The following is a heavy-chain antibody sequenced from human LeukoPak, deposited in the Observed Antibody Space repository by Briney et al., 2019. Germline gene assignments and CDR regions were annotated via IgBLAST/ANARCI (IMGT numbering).Heavy chain of an antibody. CDR1: GNYW. D-gene: IGHD2/OR15-2a*01. CDR3: VSFYETY. V-gene: IGHV3-74*01. CDR2: INSDGSWT. J-gene: IGHJ4*02. Sequence: GGSLRLSCVASGNYWMHWVRQAPGKGLVWVSHINSDGSWTSYADPVKGRFTITKDNAKNTVYLQMSSLRAEDTAVYYCVSFYETYWGRGTLVTVSS.